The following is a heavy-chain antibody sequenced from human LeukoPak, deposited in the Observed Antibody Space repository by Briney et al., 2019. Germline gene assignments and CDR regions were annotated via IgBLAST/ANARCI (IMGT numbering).Heavy chain of an antibody. CDR2: IYYSLST. J-gene: IGHJ3*02. CDR3: ARVDTQLGSQSGAFDI. CDR1: GDSISSSRYY. D-gene: IGHD5-18*01. Sequence: TSETLSLTCTVSGDSISSSRYYWGWIRQPPGKGLEWIGSIYYSLSTYYNPSLKSRVTISVDTSKNQFSLKLSSVTAADTAVYYCARVDTQLGSQSGAFDIWGQGTMVTVSS. V-gene: IGHV4-39*07.